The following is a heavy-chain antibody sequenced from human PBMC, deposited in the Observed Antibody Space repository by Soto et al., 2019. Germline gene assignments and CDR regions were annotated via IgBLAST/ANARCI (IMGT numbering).Heavy chain of an antibody. CDR3: ARGSHYYGSGSRNNFDY. Sequence: QVQLQESGPGLVKPSGTLSLTCAVSGGSISSSNWWSWVRQPPGKGLEWIGEIYHSGSTNYNPSLKSRVTISVDTSKNQFSLKLSSVTAADTAVYYCARGSHYYGSGSRNNFDYWGQGTLVTVSS. CDR1: GGSISSSNW. J-gene: IGHJ4*02. D-gene: IGHD3-10*01. V-gene: IGHV4-4*02. CDR2: IYHSGST.